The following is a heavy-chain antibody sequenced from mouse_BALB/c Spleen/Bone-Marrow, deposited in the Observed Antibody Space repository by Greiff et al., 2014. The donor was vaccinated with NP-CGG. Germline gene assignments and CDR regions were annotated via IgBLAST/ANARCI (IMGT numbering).Heavy chain of an antibody. V-gene: IGHV1-4*02. CDR2: INPTRGYT. Sequence: SAGELARPGASVKMSCKASGYTFTSNTIQWVKQRPGHGLEWIGYINPTRGYTDYNQKFKDKTTLTADKSSSTAYMQLSSLTSEDSAVYYCAREATYYAYFDYWGQGTILTVSS. D-gene: IGHD1-1*01. J-gene: IGHJ2*01. CDR1: GYTFTSNT. CDR3: AREATYYAYFDY.